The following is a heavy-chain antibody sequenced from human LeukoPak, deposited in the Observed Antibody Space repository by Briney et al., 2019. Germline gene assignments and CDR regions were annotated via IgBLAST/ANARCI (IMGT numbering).Heavy chain of an antibody. D-gene: IGHD3-22*01. CDR3: ARAPAEIGGYYPEYFRH. J-gene: IGHJ1*01. V-gene: IGHV3-23*01. CDR1: GFTFSSYA. Sequence: GGSLRLSCAASGFTFSSYAMSWVRQAPGKGLEWVSAISGSGVSTYYADSVKGRFTISRDNSKNTLYLQMNSLRAEDTGVYYCARAPAEIGGYYPEYFRHWGQGTLVTVSS. CDR2: ISGSGVST.